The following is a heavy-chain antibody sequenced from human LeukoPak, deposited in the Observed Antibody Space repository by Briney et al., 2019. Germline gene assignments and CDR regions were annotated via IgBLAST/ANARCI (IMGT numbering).Heavy chain of an antibody. CDR3: AKGRYESSGFNWAA. CDR2: ISGSGGST. CDR1: GFTFISYA. J-gene: IGHJ4*02. D-gene: IGHD3-22*01. V-gene: IGHV3-23*01. Sequence: GSLRLSCAASGFTFISYAMSWVRQAPGKGLEWVSAISGSGGSTYYADSVKGRFTISRDNSKNTLYLQMNSLRAEDTAVYYCAKGRYESSGFNWAAWGQGTLVTVSS.